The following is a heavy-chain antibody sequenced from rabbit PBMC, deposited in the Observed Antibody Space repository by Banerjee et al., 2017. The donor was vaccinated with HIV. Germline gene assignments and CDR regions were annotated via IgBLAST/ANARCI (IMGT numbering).Heavy chain of an antibody. CDR1: GFSFSSSYY. J-gene: IGHJ6*01. CDR3: ARDTGSSFSSYGMDL. Sequence: QEQLEESGGDLVKPEGSLTLTCTASGFSFSSSYYMCWVRQAPGKGLEWIACIVGGSSGSTYYASWAKGRFTISKTSSTTVTLQMTSLTAADTATYFCARDTGSSFSSYGMDLWGQGTLVTVS. CDR2: IVGGSSGST. D-gene: IGHD8-1*01. V-gene: IGHV1S45*01.